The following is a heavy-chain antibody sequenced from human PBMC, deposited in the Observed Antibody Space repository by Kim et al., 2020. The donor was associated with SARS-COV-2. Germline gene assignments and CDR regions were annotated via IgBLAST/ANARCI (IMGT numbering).Heavy chain of an antibody. CDR2: FDPEDGET. J-gene: IGHJ6*02. V-gene: IGHV1-24*01. Sequence: ASVKVSCKVSGYTLTELSMHWVRQAPGKGLEWMGGFDPEDGETIYAQKFQGRVTMTEDTSTDTAYMELSSLRSEDTAVYYCATGITFGGVIVSPYYYYGMDVWGQGTTVTVSS. CDR3: ATGITFGGVIVSPYYYYGMDV. D-gene: IGHD3-16*02. CDR1: GYTLTELS.